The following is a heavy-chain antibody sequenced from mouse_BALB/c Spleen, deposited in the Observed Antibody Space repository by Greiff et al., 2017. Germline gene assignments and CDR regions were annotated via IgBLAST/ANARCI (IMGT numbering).Heavy chain of an antibody. CDR3: ARGFITTATGAMDY. J-gene: IGHJ4*01. CDR1: GFSLTSYG. Sequence: VKLVESGPGLVAPSQSLSITCTVSGFSLTSYGVHWVRQPPGKGLEWLGVIWAGGSTNYNSALMSRLSISKDNSKSQVFLKMNSLQTDDTAMYYCARGFITTATGAMDYWGQGTSVTVSS. D-gene: IGHD1-2*01. CDR2: IWAGGST. V-gene: IGHV2-9*02.